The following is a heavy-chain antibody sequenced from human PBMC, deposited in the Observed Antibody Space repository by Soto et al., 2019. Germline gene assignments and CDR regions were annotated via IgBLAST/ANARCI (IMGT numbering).Heavy chain of an antibody. D-gene: IGHD6-19*01. Sequence: SETLSLICGVNGGSFSGYYWSWFRQPPGKGLEWIGEINPSGSTKFSSSLKSRITMSIDTSKNQLSLNLSSVTAADTAVYYCARLRVAATRTKDYWGQGTLVTVSS. J-gene: IGHJ4*02. CDR2: INPSGST. V-gene: IGHV4-34*01. CDR3: ARLRVAATRTKDY. CDR1: GGSFSGYY.